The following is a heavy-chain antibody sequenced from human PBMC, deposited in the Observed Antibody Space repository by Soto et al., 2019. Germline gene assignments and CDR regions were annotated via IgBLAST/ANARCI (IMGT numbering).Heavy chain of an antibody. V-gene: IGHV3-33*01. CDR1: GFTFSSYG. D-gene: IGHD2-2*01. CDR2: IWYDGSNK. CDR3: ARAVSKDIVVVPAFDP. J-gene: IGHJ5*02. Sequence: PGGSLRLSCAASGFTFSSYGMHWVRQAPGKGLEWVAVIWYDGSNKYYADSVKGRFTISRDNSKNTLYLQMNSLRAEDTAVYYCARAVSKDIVVVPAFDPWGQGTLVNVSS.